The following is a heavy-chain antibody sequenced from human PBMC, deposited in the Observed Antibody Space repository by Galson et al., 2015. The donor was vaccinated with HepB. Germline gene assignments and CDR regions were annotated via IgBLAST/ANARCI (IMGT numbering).Heavy chain of an antibody. CDR2: ISYDGSNK. D-gene: IGHD2-2*01. CDR1: GFTFSSYA. CDR3: ARCGGVVVPAGAGMDV. V-gene: IGHV3-30*04. Sequence: LRLSCAASGFTFSSYAMHWVRQAPGKGLEWVAVISYDGSNKYYADSVKGRFTISRDNSKNTLYLQMNSLRAEDTAVYYCARCGGVVVPAGAGMDVWGQGTTVTVSS. J-gene: IGHJ6*02.